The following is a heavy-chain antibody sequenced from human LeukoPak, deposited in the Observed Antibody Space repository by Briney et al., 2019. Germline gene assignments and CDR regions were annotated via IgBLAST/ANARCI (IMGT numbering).Heavy chain of an antibody. CDR2: IYPGDSDT. CDR3: ARRVGRRDGLQKYFDY. D-gene: IGHD5-24*01. J-gene: IGHJ4*02. CDR1: GYSFTNYW. Sequence: GESLKISCKGSGYSFTNYWIGWVRQMPGKGLEWMGIIYPGDSDTRYSPSFQGQVTISADKSISTAYLQWSSLKASDTAMYYCARRVGRRDGLQKYFDYWGQGTLVTVSS. V-gene: IGHV5-51*01.